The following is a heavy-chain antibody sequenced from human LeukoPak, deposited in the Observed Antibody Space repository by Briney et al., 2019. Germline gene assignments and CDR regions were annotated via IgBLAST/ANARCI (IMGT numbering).Heavy chain of an antibody. CDR2: ISSSGTTK. Sequence: GGSLRLSXAVSGFTFSDYYMSWIRQAPGMGLEWVSYISSSGTTKYYADSVKDRFTIFRDNAKNSLYLQMNSLRAEDTAVYYCARVQGGTYSNWDYWGQGTLVTVSS. J-gene: IGHJ4*02. V-gene: IGHV3-11*04. D-gene: IGHD1-26*01. CDR3: ARVQGGTYSNWDY. CDR1: GFTFSDYY.